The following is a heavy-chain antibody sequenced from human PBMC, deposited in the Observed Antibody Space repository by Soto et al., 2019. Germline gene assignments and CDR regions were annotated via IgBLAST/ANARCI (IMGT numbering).Heavy chain of an antibody. D-gene: IGHD3-16*01. V-gene: IGHV5-51*01. CDR1: GYIIKNYW. CDR3: FRGGVTSRTFDY. Sequence: GESLKISCKASGYIIKNYWIGWVRQMPGQGLEWMGIIFPDDSDTRYSPSFQGHVTISVDKSISTAYVQWSSLKASDSAIYYCFRGGVTSRTFDYWGQGTLVTVSS. CDR2: IFPDDSDT. J-gene: IGHJ4*02.